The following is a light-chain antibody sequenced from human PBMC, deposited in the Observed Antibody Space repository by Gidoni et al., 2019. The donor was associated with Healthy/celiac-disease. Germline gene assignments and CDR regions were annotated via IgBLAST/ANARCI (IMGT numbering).Light chain of an antibody. J-gene: IGKJ1*01. Sequence: IQMTQSPSTLSASVGDRVTITCRASQSISSWLAWYQQKPGKATKLLIYKASSLERGVPSRISGSGSGTEFTLTSSSLQPDDFATYYCQRYNSYWTFGQGTKVEI. CDR1: QSISSW. CDR3: QRYNSYWT. CDR2: KAS. V-gene: IGKV1-5*03.